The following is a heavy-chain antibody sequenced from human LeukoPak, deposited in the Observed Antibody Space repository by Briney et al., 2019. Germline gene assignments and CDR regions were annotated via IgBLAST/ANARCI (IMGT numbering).Heavy chain of an antibody. CDR1: GGSISSSSYY. CDR3: ARRRYDYVWGSFRHIDP. Sequence: SETLSLTCTVSGGSISSSSYYWGWIRQPPGKGLEWIGSIYYSGSTYYNPSLKSRVTISVDTSKNQFSLKLSSVTAADTAVYYCARRRYDYVWGSFRHIDPWGQGTLVTVSS. J-gene: IGHJ5*02. CDR2: IYYSGST. D-gene: IGHD3-16*01. V-gene: IGHV4-39*01.